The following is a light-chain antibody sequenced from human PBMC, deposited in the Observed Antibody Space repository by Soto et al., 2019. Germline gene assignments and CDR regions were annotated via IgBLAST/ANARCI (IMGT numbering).Light chain of an antibody. V-gene: IGLV2-18*02. Sequence: QSALTQPPSVSGSPGQSVAISCTGTSSDVGSSNGVSWYQQPPGTAPKLMIYDVSNRPSGVPDRFSGSKSGNTASLTISGLQAEDEADYNCSSYTSSSTYVFGTGTKLTAL. J-gene: IGLJ1*01. CDR1: SSDVGSSNG. CDR2: DVS. CDR3: SSYTSSSTYV.